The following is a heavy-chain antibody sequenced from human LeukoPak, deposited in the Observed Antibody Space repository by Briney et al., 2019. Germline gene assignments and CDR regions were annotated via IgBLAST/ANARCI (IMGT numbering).Heavy chain of an antibody. Sequence: SVKVSCKSSGGTFSSYAISWVRQAPGQGLEWMGGIIPIFGTANYAQKFQGRVTITADKSTSTAYMELSSLRSEDTAVYYCARSSDSSGYFHHDYWGQGTLVTVSS. D-gene: IGHD3-22*01. J-gene: IGHJ4*02. V-gene: IGHV1-69*06. CDR3: ARSSDSSGYFHHDY. CDR1: GGTFSSYA. CDR2: IIPIFGTA.